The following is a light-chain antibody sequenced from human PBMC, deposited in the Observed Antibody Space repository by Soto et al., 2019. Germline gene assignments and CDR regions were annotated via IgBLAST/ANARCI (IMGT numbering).Light chain of an antibody. CDR3: SSYTSSNTLLYV. Sequence: QSVLTQPASVSGSPGQSIAISCTGTSSDVCGYNYVSWYQQHPGKAPKLLIYEVSHRPSGVSNRFSGSKSGNTASLTISGLQAEDEADYYCSSYTSSNTLLYVFGSGTKVTVL. J-gene: IGLJ1*01. CDR2: EVS. V-gene: IGLV2-14*01. CDR1: SSDVCGYNY.